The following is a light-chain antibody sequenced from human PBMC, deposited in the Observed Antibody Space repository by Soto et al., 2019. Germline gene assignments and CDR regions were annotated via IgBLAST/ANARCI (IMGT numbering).Light chain of an antibody. J-gene: IGLJ2*01. CDR1: SSDVGSYDL. CDR2: EGS. Sequence: QSALTQPASVSGSPGQSITISCTGTSSDVGSYDLVSWYQQHPGKAPKLMIYEGSRRPSGVSNRFSGSKSGNTASLTIFGLQADDEADYYCFSYAGTTNVAFGTGTKLTVL. V-gene: IGLV2-23*01. CDR3: FSYAGTTNVA.